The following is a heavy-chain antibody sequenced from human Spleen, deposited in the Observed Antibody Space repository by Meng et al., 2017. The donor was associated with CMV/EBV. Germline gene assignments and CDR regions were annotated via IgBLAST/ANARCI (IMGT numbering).Heavy chain of an antibody. CDR1: GYTFTGYY. V-gene: IGHV1-2*02. Sequence: QVQLVRSGAEVKKPGASVKCSCKASGYTFTGYYMHWVRQAPGQGLEWMGWINPNSGGTNYAQKFQGRVTMTRDTSISTAYMELSRLRSDDTAVYYCARVRAPKSWYGDYWGQGTLVTVSS. CDR2: INPNSGGT. D-gene: IGHD6-13*01. J-gene: IGHJ4*02. CDR3: ARVRAPKSWYGDY.